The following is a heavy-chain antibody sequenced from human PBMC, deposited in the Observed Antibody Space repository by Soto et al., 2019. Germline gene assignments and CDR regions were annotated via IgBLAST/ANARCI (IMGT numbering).Heavy chain of an antibody. J-gene: IGHJ4*01. Sequence: QVQLVQSGAEVKKPGSSLKVSCKASGGTFSTYVVSWVRQAPGQGLEWMGRVIPILDLTDYQQIFQGRLTITADKSTSTAYMELSSLRSEDTAVYYCARSTYCGYDCYPTLFHYWGQGSLVTVSS. D-gene: IGHD2-21*01. CDR3: ARSTYCGYDCYPTLFHY. CDR2: VIPILDLT. CDR1: GGTFSTYV. V-gene: IGHV1-69*02.